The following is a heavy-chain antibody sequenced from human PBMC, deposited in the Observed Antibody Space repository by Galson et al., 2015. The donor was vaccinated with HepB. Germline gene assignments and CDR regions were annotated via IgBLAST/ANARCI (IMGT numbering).Heavy chain of an antibody. CDR1: GFTFSSYV. Sequence: SLRLSCAASGFTFSSYVMNWVRQAPGKGLEWVSAISGSGATFYGDSVKGRFTISKDSSKNTLYLQMNSLRAEDTAVYYCAKPYPHSAFDIWGQGTMVTVSS. V-gene: IGHV3-23*01. CDR2: ISGSGAT. CDR3: AKPYPHSAFDI. J-gene: IGHJ3*02.